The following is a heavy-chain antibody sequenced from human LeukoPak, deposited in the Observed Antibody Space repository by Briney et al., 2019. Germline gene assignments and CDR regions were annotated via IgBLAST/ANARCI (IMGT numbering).Heavy chain of an antibody. D-gene: IGHD3-9*01. J-gene: IGHJ4*02. V-gene: IGHV3-23*01. CDR1: GFTFSSYR. Sequence: GGSLRLSCAASGFTFSSYRMNWVRQAPGKGLEWVSAISGSGGSTYYADSVKGRFTISRDNSKNTLYLQMNSLRAEDTAVYYCAKDPGPYYDILTGYSHFDYWGQGTLVTVSS. CDR2: ISGSGGST. CDR3: AKDPGPYYDILTGYSHFDY.